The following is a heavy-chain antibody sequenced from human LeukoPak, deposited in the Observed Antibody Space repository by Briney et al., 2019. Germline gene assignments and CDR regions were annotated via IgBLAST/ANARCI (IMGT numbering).Heavy chain of an antibody. CDR1: GGSISTYY. J-gene: IGHJ5*02. CDR2: IFDSGTT. Sequence: SETLPLTCIVSGGSISTYYWSWIRQPPEKGLEWIGCIFDSGTTNYNPSLKSRVTISADTSKNHFSLKMSSVTAADTAVYYCAREGYDILTGYYNAWLDPWGQGTLVTVSS. V-gene: IGHV4-59*01. D-gene: IGHD3-9*01. CDR3: AREGYDILTGYYNAWLDP.